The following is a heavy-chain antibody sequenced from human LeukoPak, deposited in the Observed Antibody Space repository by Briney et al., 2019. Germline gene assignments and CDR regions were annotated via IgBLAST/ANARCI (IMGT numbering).Heavy chain of an antibody. V-gene: IGHV4-39*07. D-gene: IGHD6-19*01. CDR3: AKAGRRIAVAGMVLVGAFDI. J-gene: IGHJ3*02. CDR1: GGSISSSSYY. Sequence: SETLSLTCTVSGGSISSSSYYWGWIRQPPGKGLEWIGSIYYSGSTYYNPSLKSRVTISVDTSKNQFSLKLSSVTAADTAVYYCAKAGRRIAVAGMVLVGAFDIWGQGTMVTVSS. CDR2: IYYSGST.